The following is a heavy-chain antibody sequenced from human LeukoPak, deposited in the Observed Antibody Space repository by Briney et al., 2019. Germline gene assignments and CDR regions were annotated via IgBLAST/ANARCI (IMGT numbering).Heavy chain of an antibody. CDR3: ARTPSLRYFVWGRFVYFDY. J-gene: IGHJ4*02. Sequence: ASVKVSCKASGYTFTSYAMHWVRQAPGQRLEWMGWINAGNGNTKYSQKFQGRVTITRDTSASTAYMELSSLRSEDTAVYYCARTPSLRYFVWGRFVYFDYWGQGTLVTVSS. CDR1: GYTFTSYA. V-gene: IGHV1-3*01. D-gene: IGHD3-9*01. CDR2: INAGNGNT.